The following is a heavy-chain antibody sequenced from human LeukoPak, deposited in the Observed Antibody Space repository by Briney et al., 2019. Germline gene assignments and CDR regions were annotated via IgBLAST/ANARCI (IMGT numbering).Heavy chain of an antibody. J-gene: IGHJ6*02. D-gene: IGHD2-2*01. CDR2: FDPEDGET. Sequence: ASVKVSCKVSGYTLTELSMHWVRQAPGKGLEWMGGFDPEDGETNYAQEFQGRVTITADESTSTAYMELSSLRSEDTAVYYCARVSWGTSHIFKSYYYYGMDVWGQGTTVTVSS. CDR1: GYTLTELS. V-gene: IGHV1-24*01. CDR3: ARVSWGTSHIFKSYYYYGMDV.